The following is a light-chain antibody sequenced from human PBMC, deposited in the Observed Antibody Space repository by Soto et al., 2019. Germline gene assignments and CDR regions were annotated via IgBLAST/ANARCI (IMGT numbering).Light chain of an antibody. CDR1: SSDVGSYNL. CDR2: EAS. CDR3: CSYAGSSIWV. J-gene: IGLJ3*02. Sequence: QSALTQPASVSGSPGQSITISCTETSSDVGSYNLVSWYQQHPGKAPKVILYEASKAPSGISSRFSGSKSGNTAFLTISGLQAEDEADYYCCSYAGSSIWVFGGGTKLTVL. V-gene: IGLV2-23*01.